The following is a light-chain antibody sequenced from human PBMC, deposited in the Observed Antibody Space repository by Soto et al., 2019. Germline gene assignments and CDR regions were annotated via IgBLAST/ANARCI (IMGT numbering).Light chain of an antibody. Sequence: EVVLTRSPDTLSLSVGERASLSCRASQSISSNFLAWYQQKPGQAPRLLIYSASTRATGVPDRFSGSGSGTHFTLTITRLEPEDFAIYICQNYNLSFGPGTKVDI. CDR2: SAS. V-gene: IGKV3-20*01. CDR3: QNYNLS. CDR1: QSISSNF. J-gene: IGKJ3*01.